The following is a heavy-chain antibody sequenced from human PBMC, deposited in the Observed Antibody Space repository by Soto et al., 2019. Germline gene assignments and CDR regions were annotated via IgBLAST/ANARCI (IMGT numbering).Heavy chain of an antibody. CDR1: GGTFSSYA. Sequence: SVKVSCKXSGGTFSSYAISWVRQAPGQGLEWMGGIIPIFGTANYAQKFQGRVTITADKSTSTAYMELSSLRSGDTAVYYCARDGRGATVDAFDIWGQGTMVTVSS. CDR2: IIPIFGTA. V-gene: IGHV1-69*06. J-gene: IGHJ3*02. CDR3: ARDGRGATVDAFDI. D-gene: IGHD1-26*01.